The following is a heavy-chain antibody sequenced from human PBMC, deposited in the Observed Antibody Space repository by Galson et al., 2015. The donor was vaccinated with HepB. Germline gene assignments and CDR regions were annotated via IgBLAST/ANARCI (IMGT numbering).Heavy chain of an antibody. Sequence: SLRLSCAASGFTFSSYSIHWVRQAPGKGLEWVAVISYEGSNKYYADSVKGRFTISRDDSKNTLYMQMNSLRAEDTAVYHCVRSSERWLKFSWFDSWGQGTLVTVSS. CDR3: VRSSERWLKFSWFDS. V-gene: IGHV3-30-3*01. J-gene: IGHJ5*01. D-gene: IGHD5-24*01. CDR1: GFTFSSYS. CDR2: ISYEGSNK.